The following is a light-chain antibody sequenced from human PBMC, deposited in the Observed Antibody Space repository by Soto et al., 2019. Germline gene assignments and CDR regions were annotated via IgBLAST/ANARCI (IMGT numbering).Light chain of an antibody. Sequence: DIQMTQSPSTLSXXVXXXXTXXXRASQTISSWLAWYQQKPGKAPKLLIYKASTLKSGVPSRFSGSGSGTEFTLTISSLQPDDFATYYCQHYNSYSGAFGQGTKVDI. CDR1: QTISSW. CDR2: KAS. J-gene: IGKJ1*01. V-gene: IGKV1-5*03. CDR3: QHYNSYSGA.